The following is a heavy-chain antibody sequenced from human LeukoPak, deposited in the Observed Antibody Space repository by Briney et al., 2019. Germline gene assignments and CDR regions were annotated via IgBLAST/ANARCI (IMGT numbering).Heavy chain of an antibody. V-gene: IGHV1-46*01. Sequence: GASVKVSCKASGYTFTSYCMHWVRQAPGQGLEWMGIINPSGGSTSYTQRFQGRVTMTRDTSTSTVYMELSSLRSEDTAVYYCAREGFPPKISDFWSGLGPYYYYGIDVWGQGTTVTVSS. J-gene: IGHJ6*02. CDR2: INPSGGST. CDR1: GYTFTSYC. D-gene: IGHD3-3*01. CDR3: AREGFPPKISDFWSGLGPYYYYGIDV.